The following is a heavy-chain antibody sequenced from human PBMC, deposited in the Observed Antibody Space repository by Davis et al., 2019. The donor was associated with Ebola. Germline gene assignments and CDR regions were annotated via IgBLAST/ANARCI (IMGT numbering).Heavy chain of an antibody. CDR2: MNPNSGNT. D-gene: IGHD5-12*01. V-gene: IGHV1-8*02. CDR3: ARDSIVATIYNYYYYYGMDV. CDR1: GYTLVSYY. J-gene: IGHJ6*02. Sequence: ASVKVSCKASGYTLVSYYAHWVRQAPGQGLEWMGWMNPNSGNTGYAQKFQGRVTMTRNTSISTAYMELSSLRSEDTAVYYCARDSIVATIYNYYYYYGMDVWGQGTTVTVSS.